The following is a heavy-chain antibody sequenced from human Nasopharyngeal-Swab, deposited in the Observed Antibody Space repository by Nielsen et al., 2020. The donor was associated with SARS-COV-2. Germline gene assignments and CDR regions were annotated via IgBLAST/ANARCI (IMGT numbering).Heavy chain of an antibody. D-gene: IGHD3-3*01. Sequence: LSLTCAASGFTFSSYSMNWVRQAPGKGLEWVSSISSSSSYIYYADSVKGRFTISRDNAKNSPYLQMNSLRAEDTAVYYCARHLPLRFLEWLFPDYFDYWGQGTLVTVSS. V-gene: IGHV3-21*01. CDR1: GFTFSSYS. CDR2: ISSSSSYI. CDR3: ARHLPLRFLEWLFPDYFDY. J-gene: IGHJ4*02.